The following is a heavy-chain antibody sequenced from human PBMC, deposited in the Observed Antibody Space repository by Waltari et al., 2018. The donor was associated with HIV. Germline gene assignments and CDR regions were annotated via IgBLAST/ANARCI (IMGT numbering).Heavy chain of an antibody. D-gene: IGHD6-19*01. V-gene: IGHV3-15*01. CDR2: IKSKTEGGTT. Sequence: EVHLVESGGGLVKPGGSLRLSCAASGFTINRAWMSWVRQAPGKGLEWVGRIKSKTEGGTTDYNTPLKGRFTISKDDSNDTLYLQMNSLRTEDTAVDYCTTEFTVAGRFDNWGRGTLVTVSS. CDR3: TTEFTVAGRFDN. J-gene: IGHJ4*02. CDR1: GFTINRAW.